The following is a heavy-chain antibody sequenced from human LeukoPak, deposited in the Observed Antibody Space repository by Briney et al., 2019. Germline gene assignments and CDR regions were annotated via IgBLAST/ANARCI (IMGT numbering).Heavy chain of an antibody. Sequence: PSQTLSLTCTVSGGSISSGDYYWSWIRQPPGKGLEWIGYIYYSGSTYYNPSLKSRVTISVDTSKNQFSLTLSSVTAADTAVYYCAREGEDIVVVPAAMSGWFDPWGQGTLVTVSS. J-gene: IGHJ5*02. D-gene: IGHD2-2*01. CDR1: GGSISSGDYY. V-gene: IGHV4-30-4*08. CDR2: IYYSGST. CDR3: AREGEDIVVVPAAMSGWFDP.